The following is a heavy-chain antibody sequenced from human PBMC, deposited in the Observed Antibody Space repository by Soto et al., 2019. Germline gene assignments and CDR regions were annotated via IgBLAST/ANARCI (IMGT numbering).Heavy chain of an antibody. CDR3: ASVFLRGYSGYDDYTDKQDY. V-gene: IGHV3-9*01. J-gene: IGHJ4*02. D-gene: IGHD5-12*01. CDR2: ISWNSGSI. CDR1: GFTFDDYA. Sequence: GGSLRLSCAASGFTFDDYAMHWVRQAPGKGLEWVSGISWNSGSIGYADSVKGRFTITRDNAKNSLYLQMNSLRAEDTALYYCASVFLRGYSGYDDYTDKQDYWGQGTLVTVSS.